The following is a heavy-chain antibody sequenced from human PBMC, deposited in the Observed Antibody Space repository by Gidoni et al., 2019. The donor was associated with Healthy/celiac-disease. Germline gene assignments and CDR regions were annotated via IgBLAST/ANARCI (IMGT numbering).Heavy chain of an antibody. J-gene: IGHJ4*02. CDR1: GFPFSNAG. CDR2: IKCKTDGGTT. V-gene: IGHV3-15*01. CDR3: TTDLYSYGYPFAY. D-gene: IGHD5-18*01. Sequence: EVQRVECGGGLVKPGGSLRLSGAASGFPFSNAGMRLVRQAPGKGMEWVRRIKCKTDGGTTAYAAPVKVIVTISRDESKNTLYLQMNSLKTEDTAVYYCTTDLYSYGYPFAYWVQGTLVTVSA.